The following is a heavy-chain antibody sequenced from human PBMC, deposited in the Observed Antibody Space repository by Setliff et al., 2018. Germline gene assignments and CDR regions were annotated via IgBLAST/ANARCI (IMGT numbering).Heavy chain of an antibody. CDR1: GFTFSSYW. J-gene: IGHJ4*02. V-gene: IGHV3-74*01. CDR3: AKDSLSGWSAVDY. CDR2: INNDGSNT. D-gene: IGHD6-19*01. Sequence: GGSLRLSCAASGFTFSSYWMHWVRQAPGKGLVWVSRINNDGSNTYYADSVKGRFTISRDNAKNTLYLQMNSLRAEDTAMYYCAKDSLSGWSAVDYWGQGTLVTVSS.